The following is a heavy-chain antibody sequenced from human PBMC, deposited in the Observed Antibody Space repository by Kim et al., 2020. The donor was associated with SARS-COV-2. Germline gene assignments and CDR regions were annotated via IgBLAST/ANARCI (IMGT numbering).Heavy chain of an antibody. D-gene: IGHD3-22*01. Sequence: GGSLRLSCVASGLSFDSSAMHWVRQAPGKGLEWVAVISYDGRNKEYADSVKGRFSISRDNSKSSLYLQMSSLRVEDTAVYYCARGHYYELVSLSDYYNGMDVGDQGTVVVVS. V-gene: IGHV3-30*04. CDR2: ISYDGRNK. J-gene: IGHJ6*02. CDR1: GLSFDSSA. CDR3: ARGHYYELVSLSDYYNGMDV.